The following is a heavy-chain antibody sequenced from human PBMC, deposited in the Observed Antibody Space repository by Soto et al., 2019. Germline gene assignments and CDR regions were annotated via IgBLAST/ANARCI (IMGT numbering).Heavy chain of an antibody. CDR3: ARGTVLEWLLSSHYYYGMDV. J-gene: IGHJ6*04. CDR1: GGTFSSYA. CDR2: IIPIFGTA. Sequence: ASVKVSCKASGGTFSSYAISWVRQAPGQGLEWMGGIIPIFGTANYAQKFQGRVTITADESTSTAYMELSSLRSEDTAVYYCARGTVLEWLLSSHYYYGMDVWGKGTTVTVAS. D-gene: IGHD3-3*01. V-gene: IGHV1-69*13.